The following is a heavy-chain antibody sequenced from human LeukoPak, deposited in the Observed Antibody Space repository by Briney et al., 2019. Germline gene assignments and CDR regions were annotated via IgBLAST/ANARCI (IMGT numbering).Heavy chain of an antibody. V-gene: IGHV4-39*07. CDR2: IYYSGNT. CDR3: ARDWELSFRGRNWFDP. CDR1: GGPISSGSYY. J-gene: IGHJ5*02. D-gene: IGHD3-16*02. Sequence: PSETLSLTCTVSGGPISSGSYYWGWIRQPPGKGLEWIGNIYYSGNTYYNPSLKSRVTISVDTSKNQFSLKLTSVTAADTAVYYCARDWELSFRGRNWFDPWGQGTPVIVSS.